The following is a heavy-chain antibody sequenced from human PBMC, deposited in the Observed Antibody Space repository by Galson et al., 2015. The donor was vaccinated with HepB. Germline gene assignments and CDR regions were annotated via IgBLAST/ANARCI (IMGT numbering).Heavy chain of an antibody. J-gene: IGHJ4*02. CDR2: ISSAGNTQ. CDR3: VRDAMGRGSGSYSAFDY. CDR1: GFIFNTYT. Sequence: SLRLSCAASGFIFNTYTMHWVRQAPGKGLEWVAAISSAGNTQFHADSVKGRFTSSRDNSENILYLEIDSLRVEDTAVYYCVRDAMGRGSGSYSAFDYWGQGTLVAVSS. V-gene: IGHV3-30*04. D-gene: IGHD1-26*01.